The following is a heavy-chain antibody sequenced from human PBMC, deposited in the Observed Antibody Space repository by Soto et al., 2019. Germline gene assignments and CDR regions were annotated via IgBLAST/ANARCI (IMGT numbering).Heavy chain of an antibody. CDR1: GDSISSYY. J-gene: IGHJ5*02. Sequence: PSETLSLTCTVSGDSISSYYWSWIRQPPGKGLEWIGYIYHSGSTYYNPSLKSRVTISVDRSKNQFSLKLSSVTAADTAVYYCARVAYCGGDCYRGFDPWGQGTLVTVSS. V-gene: IGHV4-59*12. CDR3: ARVAYCGGDCYRGFDP. D-gene: IGHD2-21*02. CDR2: IYHSGST.